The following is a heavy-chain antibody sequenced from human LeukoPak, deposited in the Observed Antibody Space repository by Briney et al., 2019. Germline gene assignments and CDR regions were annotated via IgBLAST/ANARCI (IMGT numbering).Heavy chain of an antibody. Sequence: ASVKVSCKASGFTFTSSAMQWVRQARGQRPEWIGWIVVGSGNTNYAQKFQERVTITRDMSTSTAYMELSSLRSEDTAVYYCAAEISGSYLSSFDYWGQGTLVTVSS. CDR2: IVVGSGNT. V-gene: IGHV1-58*02. CDR3: AAEISGSYLSSFDY. D-gene: IGHD1-26*01. J-gene: IGHJ4*02. CDR1: GFTFTSSA.